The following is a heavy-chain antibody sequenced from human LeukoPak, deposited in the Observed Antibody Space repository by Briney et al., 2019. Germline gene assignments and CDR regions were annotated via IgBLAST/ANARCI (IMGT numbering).Heavy chain of an antibody. Sequence: SETLSLTCTVSGGSISSGGYYWSWIRQHPGKGLEWIGYIYYSGSTYYSPSLKSRVTISVDTSKNQFSLKLISVTAADTAVYYCARVRLDGKPHFDYWGPGTLVTVSS. CDR2: IYYSGST. CDR3: ARVRLDGKPHFDY. V-gene: IGHV4-31*03. D-gene: IGHD1-14*01. CDR1: GGSISSGGYY. J-gene: IGHJ4*02.